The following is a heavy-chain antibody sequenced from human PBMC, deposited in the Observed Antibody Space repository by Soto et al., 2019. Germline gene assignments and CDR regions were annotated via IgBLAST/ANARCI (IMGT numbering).Heavy chain of an antibody. CDR3: ARESEDLTSNFDY. CDR2: IKQDGSEK. V-gene: IGHV3-7*01. J-gene: IGHJ4*02. Sequence: GGSLRLSCAASGFTFSSYWMSWVRQPPGKGLEWVANIKQDGSEKYYVDSVKGRFTLSRDNSKNSLHLQMDSLRAEDTAVYYCARESEDLTSNFDYWGQGTLVTVS. CDR1: GFTFSSYW.